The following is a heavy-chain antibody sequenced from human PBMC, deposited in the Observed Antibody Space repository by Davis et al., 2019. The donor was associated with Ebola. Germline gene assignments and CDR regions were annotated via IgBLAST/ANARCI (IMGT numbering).Heavy chain of an antibody. J-gene: IGHJ3*02. D-gene: IGHD1-26*01. Sequence: PGGSLRLSCAASGFALRSYWMSWVRQAPGKGPEWVANINQDGSLRYYVDSVTGRFTISRDNAKNALYLQMNSLRDEDTAVYYCARDGVGATPGDAFDIWGQGTMVTVSS. CDR1: GFALRSYW. V-gene: IGHV3-7*01. CDR2: INQDGSLR. CDR3: ARDGVGATPGDAFDI.